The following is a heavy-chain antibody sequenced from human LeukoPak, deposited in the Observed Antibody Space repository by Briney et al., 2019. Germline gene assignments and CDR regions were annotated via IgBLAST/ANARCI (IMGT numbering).Heavy chain of an antibody. CDR2: ISGSGSTI. CDR3: AKGHGTMVREGGMDV. J-gene: IGHJ6*02. CDR1: GFTFSDYY. Sequence: GGSLRLSCAASGFTFSDYYMSWIRQAPGKGLEWVSYISGSGSTIYYADSVKGRITISRDNAKNSLYLQMSSLRAEDTAVYYCAKGHGTMVREGGMDVWGQGTTVTVSS. D-gene: IGHD3-10*01. V-gene: IGHV3-11*01.